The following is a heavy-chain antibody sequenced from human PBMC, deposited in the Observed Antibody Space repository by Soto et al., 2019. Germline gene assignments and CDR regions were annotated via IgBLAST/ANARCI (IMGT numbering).Heavy chain of an antibody. J-gene: IGHJ5*02. V-gene: IGHV4-59*08. CDR1: GGSISSYY. CDR2: MYYGGRT. CDR3: ARGTPSPLIVRSSRGPWFDP. D-gene: IGHD2-15*01. Sequence: SETLSLTCTVSGGSISSYYWSWIRQPPGKGLEWIGYMYYGGRTNYNPSLKSRVTISVDTSKMQVSLKLSSVTAADTAVYFCARGTPSPLIVRSSRGPWFDPWGQGTRVTVSS.